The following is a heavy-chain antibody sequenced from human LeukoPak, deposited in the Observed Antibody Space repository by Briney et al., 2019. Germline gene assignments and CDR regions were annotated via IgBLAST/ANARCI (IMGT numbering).Heavy chain of an antibody. J-gene: IGHJ5*02. Sequence: GESLKISCKGSGYTFATYWIGWVRLMPGKGLEWMGIIYPGDSDTRYSPSFQGQVTISADKSISTAYLQWSSLKASDTAMYYCARQATLMTTVTRSFDPWGQGTLVTVSS. D-gene: IGHD4-17*01. CDR1: GYTFATYW. V-gene: IGHV5-51*01. CDR2: IYPGDSDT. CDR3: ARQATLMTTVTRSFDP.